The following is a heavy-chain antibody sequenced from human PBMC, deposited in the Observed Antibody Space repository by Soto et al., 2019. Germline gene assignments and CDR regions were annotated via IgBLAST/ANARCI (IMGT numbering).Heavy chain of an antibody. CDR2: INHSGST. J-gene: IGHJ4*02. CDR1: GGSFSGYY. V-gene: IGHV4-34*01. CDR3: ATQAHSYGYSGDPAPFDY. Sequence: SETLSLTCAVYGGSFSGYYWSWIRQPPGKGLEWIGEINHSGSTNYNPSLKSRVTISVDTSKNQFSLKLSSVTAADTAVYYCATQAHSYGYSGDPAPFDYWGQGTLVTVSS. D-gene: IGHD5-18*01.